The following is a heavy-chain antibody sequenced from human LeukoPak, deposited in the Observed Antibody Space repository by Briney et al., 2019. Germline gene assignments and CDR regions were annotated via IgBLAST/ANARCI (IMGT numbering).Heavy chain of an antibody. CDR3: CYGSGTFFNDAFDF. D-gene: IGHD3-10*01. Sequence: SETLSLTCTVSGDSVSGYYWSWIRQSPGRGLEWIGYIYSSGATNYNTSLKSRVTMSVDASKNQFSLNVKSVIAADAAVYYCCYGSGTFFNDAFDFWGQGTMVTVSS. CDR1: GDSVSGYY. CDR2: IYSSGAT. J-gene: IGHJ3*01. V-gene: IGHV4-59*02.